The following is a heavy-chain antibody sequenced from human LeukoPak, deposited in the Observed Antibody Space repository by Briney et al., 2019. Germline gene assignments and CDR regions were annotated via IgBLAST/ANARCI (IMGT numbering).Heavy chain of an antibody. CDR3: AREIKDYYGSGSYYRDY. Sequence: GGSLRLSSAASGFTVSSNYMSWVRQAPGKGLEWVSVIYSGGSTYYADSVKGRFTISRDNSKNTLYLQMNSLRAEDAAVYYCAREIKDYYGSGSYYRDYWGQGTLVTVSS. CDR2: IYSGGST. V-gene: IGHV3-66*01. D-gene: IGHD3-10*01. CDR1: GFTVSSNY. J-gene: IGHJ4*02.